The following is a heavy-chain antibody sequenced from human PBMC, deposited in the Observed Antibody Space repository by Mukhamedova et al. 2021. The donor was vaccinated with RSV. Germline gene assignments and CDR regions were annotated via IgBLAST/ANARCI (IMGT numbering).Heavy chain of an antibody. CDR2: ISDSSNHI. CDR3: ARHIGSSRNFDI. D-gene: IGHD1-26*01. V-gene: IGHV3-21*01. J-gene: IGHJ3*02. Sequence: SISDSSNHIYYADSVKGRFTMSRDNAKNSLYLQMHSLRAEDTAIYYCARHIGSSRNFDIWGQGTMVTVSS.